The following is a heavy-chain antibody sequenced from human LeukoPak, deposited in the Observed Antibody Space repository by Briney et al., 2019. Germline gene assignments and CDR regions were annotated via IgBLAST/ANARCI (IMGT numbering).Heavy chain of an antibody. D-gene: IGHD6-13*01. CDR2: ISYDGSNK. J-gene: IGHJ4*02. Sequence: GGSLRLSCAASGFTFSSYGMHWVRQAPGKGLEWVAVISYDGSNKYYADSVKGRFTISRDNSKNTLYLQMNSLRAEDTAVYYCAKDGRGAAAGIRRGGFDYWGQGTLVTVSS. CDR3: AKDGRGAAAGIRRGGFDY. V-gene: IGHV3-30*18. CDR1: GFTFSSYG.